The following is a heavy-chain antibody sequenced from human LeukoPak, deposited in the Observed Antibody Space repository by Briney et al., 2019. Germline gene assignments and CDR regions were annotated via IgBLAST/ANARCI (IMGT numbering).Heavy chain of an antibody. Sequence: SETLSLTCAVYGGSFSGYHWSWIRQPPGKGLEWIGEINHSGSTNYNPSLKSRVTISVDTSKNQFSLKLSSVTAADTAVYYCARETGIAVAGPTTEYYYYGMDVWGQGTTVTVSS. J-gene: IGHJ6*02. CDR1: GGSFSGYH. D-gene: IGHD6-19*01. CDR2: INHSGST. CDR3: ARETGIAVAGPTTEYYYYGMDV. V-gene: IGHV4-34*01.